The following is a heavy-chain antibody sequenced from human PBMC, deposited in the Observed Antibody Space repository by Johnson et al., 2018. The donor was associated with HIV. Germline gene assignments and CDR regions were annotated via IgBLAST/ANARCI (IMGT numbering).Heavy chain of an antibody. CDR1: GFNFSNYG. Sequence: QVQLVESGGGVVHPGGSLRLSCAASGFNFSNYGMHWVRQAPGKGLEWVAFIRYDGNSKYYADSKKGRFTISRDNAKNSLYLQMNSLRAEDTAVYYCAKDLRSSSWTGDAFHIWGQGTMVTVSS. D-gene: IGHD6-13*01. CDR3: AKDLRSSSWTGDAFHI. CDR2: IRYDGNSK. V-gene: IGHV3-30*02. J-gene: IGHJ3*02.